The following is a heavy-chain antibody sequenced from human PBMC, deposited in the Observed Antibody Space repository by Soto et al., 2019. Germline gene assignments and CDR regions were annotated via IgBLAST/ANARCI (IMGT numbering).Heavy chain of an antibody. CDR1: GGSVSSGSYY. CDR3: ASGLGYCSSTSCRSNWFDP. D-gene: IGHD2-2*01. CDR2: IYYSGST. J-gene: IGHJ5*02. Sequence: SETLSLTCTVSGGSVSSGSYYWSWIRQPPGKGLEWIGYIYYSGSTNYNPSLKSRVTISVDTSKNQFSLKLSSVTAADTAVYYCASGLGYCSSTSCRSNWFDPWGQGTLVTVS. V-gene: IGHV4-61*01.